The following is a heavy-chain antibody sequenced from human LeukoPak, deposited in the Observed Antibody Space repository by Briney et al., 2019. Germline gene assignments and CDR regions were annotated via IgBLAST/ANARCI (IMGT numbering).Heavy chain of an antibody. CDR1: GGTFSSYA. Sequence: SVKVSCKASGGTFSSYAISWVRQAPGQGLEWMGGIIPIFGTANYAQKFQGRVTITTDESTSTAYMELSSLRSEDTAVYYCARERDSSGYFPIWGHGTMVTVSS. J-gene: IGHJ3*02. CDR2: IIPIFGTA. CDR3: ARERDSSGYFPI. D-gene: IGHD3-22*01. V-gene: IGHV1-69*05.